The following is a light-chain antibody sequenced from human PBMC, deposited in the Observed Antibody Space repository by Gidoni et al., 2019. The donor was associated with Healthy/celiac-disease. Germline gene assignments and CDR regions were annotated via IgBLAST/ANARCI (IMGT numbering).Light chain of an antibody. Sequence: EIVLTQSPATLSLSPGERATLSCRASQRVSSYLAWYQQKPGQAPRLLIYDASNRATGIPARFSGSESGTDFTLTISSLEPEDFAVYYCQQRSNWPRLTFGGGTKVEIK. CDR1: QRVSSY. J-gene: IGKJ4*01. CDR2: DAS. CDR3: QQRSNWPRLT. V-gene: IGKV3-11*01.